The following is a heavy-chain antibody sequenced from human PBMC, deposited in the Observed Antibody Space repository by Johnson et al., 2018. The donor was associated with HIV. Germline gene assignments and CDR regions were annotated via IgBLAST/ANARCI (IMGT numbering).Heavy chain of an antibody. CDR1: GFTFSDYY. CDR2: ISSSGSTI. D-gene: IGHD4-23*01. Sequence: QVQLVESGGGLVKPGGSLRLSCAASGFTFSDYYMSWIRHAPGKGLEWVSYISSSGSTIYYADSVKGRFTISRDNAKNSLYLQMSSLRAEDTTIYYCARALRWPNAFDIWGQGTLVTVSS. J-gene: IGHJ3*02. CDR3: ARALRWPNAFDI. V-gene: IGHV3-11*04.